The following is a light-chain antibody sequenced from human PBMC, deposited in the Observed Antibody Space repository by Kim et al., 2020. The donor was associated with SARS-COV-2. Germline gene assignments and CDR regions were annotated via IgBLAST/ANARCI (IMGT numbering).Light chain of an antibody. CDR1: QSVRSSY. CDR3: QQYGSSPRT. CDR2: GAS. V-gene: IGKV3-20*01. J-gene: IGKJ4*01. Sequence: IVLTQSPGTLSLSPGERATLSCRASQSVRSSYLAWYQQKPGQPPRLLIFGASSRATGIPDRFSGSGSGTDFTLTISRLEPEDFAVYYSQQYGSSPRTFLGGTKVDIK.